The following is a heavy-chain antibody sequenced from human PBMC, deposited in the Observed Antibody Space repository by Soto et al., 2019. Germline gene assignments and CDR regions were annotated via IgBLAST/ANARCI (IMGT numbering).Heavy chain of an antibody. J-gene: IGHJ6*02. D-gene: IGHD3-10*01. CDR3: AKRYMVGGVMRGDYYYGMDV. Sequence: GGSLRLSCAASGFTFSSYAMSWVRQAPGKGLEWVSAISGSGGSTYYADSVKGRFTISRDNSKNTLYLQMNSLRAEDTAVYYCAKRYMVGGVMRGDYYYGMDVWGQGPTVTVSS. V-gene: IGHV3-23*01. CDR1: GFTFSSYA. CDR2: ISGSGGST.